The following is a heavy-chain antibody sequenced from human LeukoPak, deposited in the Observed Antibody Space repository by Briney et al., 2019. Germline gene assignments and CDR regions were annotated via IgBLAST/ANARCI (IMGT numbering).Heavy chain of an antibody. J-gene: IGHJ4*02. V-gene: IGHV3-15*01. Sequence: PGGSLRLSCAASGFTFSNAWMNWVRQAPGKGLEWVGRIKSKTDGGTTDYAAPVKGRFTISRDDSKNTLYLQMNSLKTEDTALYYCTTDPYYYGSGSTWGQGTLVTVSS. CDR2: IKSKTDGGTT. D-gene: IGHD3-10*01. CDR3: TTDPYYYGSGST. CDR1: GFTFSNAW.